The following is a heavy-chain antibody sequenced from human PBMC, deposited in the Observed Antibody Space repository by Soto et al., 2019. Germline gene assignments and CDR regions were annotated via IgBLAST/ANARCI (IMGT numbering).Heavy chain of an antibody. J-gene: IGHJ4*02. D-gene: IGHD2-8*01. Sequence: EVQMLESGGGLVQPGGSLRLSCAASGFTFSSYAMSWVRQAPGKGLECVSAISGSDGSTFYADSVKGRFTISRDDSKNTLFLQMNSLRAEDTAVYRCAKGPGMYSDFDCWGQGTLVTVSS. CDR2: ISGSDGST. CDR1: GFTFSSYA. CDR3: AKGPGMYSDFDC. V-gene: IGHV3-23*01.